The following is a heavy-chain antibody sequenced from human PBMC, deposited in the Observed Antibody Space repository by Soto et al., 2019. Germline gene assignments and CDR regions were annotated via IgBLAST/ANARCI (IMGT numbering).Heavy chain of an antibody. CDR1: GFTFSYYG. D-gene: IGHD1-1*01. CDR3: ARDLEGPFDY. J-gene: IGHJ4*02. V-gene: IGHV3-33*01. CDR2: IWYDGSNK. Sequence: QVQLVESGGGVVQPGRSLRLSCAASGFTFSYYGMHWVRQAPGKGLEWVAVIWYDGSNKYYADSVKGRFTISRDNSKNTLYLQMISLRAEDTAVYYCARDLEGPFDYWGQGTLVTVSS.